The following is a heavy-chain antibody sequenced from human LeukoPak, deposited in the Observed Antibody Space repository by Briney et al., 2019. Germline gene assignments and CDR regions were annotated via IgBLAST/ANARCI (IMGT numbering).Heavy chain of an antibody. V-gene: IGHV1-18*01. CDR3: ARDGSLYDSGNYYHSWCDP. D-gene: IGHD3-22*01. J-gene: IGHJ5*02. CDR1: GYTFNTYG. Sequence: GASVKVSFKTSGYTFNTYGIAWVRQAPGQGLEWMGWMSAYNGNTNYAQNLQDRVTMTTDTSTTTTYMDLRSLRSDDTAVYYCARDGSLYDSGNYYHSWCDPWGQGTLVTVSS. CDR2: MSAYNGNT.